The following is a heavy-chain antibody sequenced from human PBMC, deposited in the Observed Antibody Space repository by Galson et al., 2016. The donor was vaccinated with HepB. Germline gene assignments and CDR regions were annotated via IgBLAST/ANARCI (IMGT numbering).Heavy chain of an antibody. J-gene: IGHJ4*02. D-gene: IGHD5-12*01. CDR2: ISYDGRTT. CDR1: GFTSSTYG. CDR3: AKDGVRSGYSYFDY. V-gene: IGHV3-33*05. Sequence: SLRLSCAASGFTSSTYGIHWVRQAPGKGPEWVAVISYDGRTTYYADSVKGRFTISRANSKNTLHLQMNSLRADDTAVYYCAKDGVRSGYSYFDYWGRGTLVTVSS.